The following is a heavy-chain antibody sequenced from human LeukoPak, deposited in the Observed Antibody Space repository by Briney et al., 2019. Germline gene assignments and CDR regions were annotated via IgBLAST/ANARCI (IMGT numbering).Heavy chain of an antibody. CDR3: ARVGLPHYYYYMDV. D-gene: IGHD2-15*01. CDR1: GYTFTSYA. Sequence: GASVKVSCKASGYTFTSYAMNWVRQAPGQGLEWMGWINTNTGNPTYAQGFTGRFVFSLDTSVSTAYLQISSLKAEDTAVYYCARVGLPHYYYYMDVWGKGTTVTVSS. CDR2: INTNTGNP. J-gene: IGHJ6*03. V-gene: IGHV7-4-1*02.